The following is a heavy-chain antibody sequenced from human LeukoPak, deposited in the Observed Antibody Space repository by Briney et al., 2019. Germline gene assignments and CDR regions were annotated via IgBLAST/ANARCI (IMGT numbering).Heavy chain of an antibody. CDR1: GGSISSSSYY. J-gene: IGHJ4*02. D-gene: IGHD6-19*01. V-gene: IGHV4-39*07. CDR2: IYTSGST. CDR3: ARLRAVDGFDY. Sequence: SETLSLTCTVSGGSISSSSYYWGWIRQPPGKGLEWIGSIYTSGSTNYNPSLKSRVTISVDTSKNQFSLKLSSVTAADTAVYYCARLRAVDGFDYWGQGTLVTVSS.